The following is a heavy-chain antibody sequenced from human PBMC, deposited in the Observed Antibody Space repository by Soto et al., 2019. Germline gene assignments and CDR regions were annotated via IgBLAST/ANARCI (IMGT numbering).Heavy chain of an antibody. CDR3: ARDHLSGWSLAY. Sequence: QVQLVESGGGVVQPGRSLRLSCAASGFTFSSYGMHWVRQAPGKGLEWVAVIWYDGSNKYYADSVKGRFTISRDNSKNTLYLQMNSLRAEDTAVYYCARDHLSGWSLAYWGQGTLVTVSS. V-gene: IGHV3-33*01. CDR1: GFTFSSYG. J-gene: IGHJ4*02. D-gene: IGHD6-19*01. CDR2: IWYDGSNK.